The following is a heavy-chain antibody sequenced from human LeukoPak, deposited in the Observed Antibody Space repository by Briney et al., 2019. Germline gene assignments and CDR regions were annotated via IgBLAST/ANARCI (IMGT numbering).Heavy chain of an antibody. CDR3: AREGYCSGGSCSLPPLDY. CDR1: GGSISSYY. J-gene: IGHJ4*02. Sequence: PSETLSLTCTVSGGSISSYYWSWVRQPAGKGLEWLGRIYTSGSTNYNPSLKSRVTMSVDTSKNQFSLKLSSVTAADTAVYYCAREGYCSGGSCSLPPLDYWGQGTLVTVSS. D-gene: IGHD2-15*01. CDR2: IYTSGST. V-gene: IGHV4-4*07.